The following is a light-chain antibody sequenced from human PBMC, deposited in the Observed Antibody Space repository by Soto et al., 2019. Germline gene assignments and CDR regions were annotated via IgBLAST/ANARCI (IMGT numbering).Light chain of an antibody. V-gene: IGKV1-33*01. Sequence: DIQMTQSPSSLSASVGDRLTITCQASHDITSYLNWYQHKPGKAPKLLIYDASILEAGVPPRFSGGGSGTDFTLTISGLQPEDVATYYCQHCDYLPIFGPGTTVDFK. CDR2: DAS. CDR1: HDITSY. J-gene: IGKJ3*01. CDR3: QHCDYLPI.